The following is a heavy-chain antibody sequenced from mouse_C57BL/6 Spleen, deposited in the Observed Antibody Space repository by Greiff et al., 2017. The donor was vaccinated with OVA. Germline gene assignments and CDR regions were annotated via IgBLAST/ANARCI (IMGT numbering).Heavy chain of an antibody. Sequence: EVKLMESGPGLVKPSQSLSLTCSVTGYSITSGYYWNWIRQFPGNKLEWMGYISYDGSNNYNPSLKNRISITRDTSKNQFFLKLNSVTTEDTATYYCARFRDGFAYWGQGTLVTVSA. CDR3: ARFRDGFAY. J-gene: IGHJ3*01. D-gene: IGHD3-3*01. CDR2: ISYDGSN. V-gene: IGHV3-6*01. CDR1: GYSITSGYY.